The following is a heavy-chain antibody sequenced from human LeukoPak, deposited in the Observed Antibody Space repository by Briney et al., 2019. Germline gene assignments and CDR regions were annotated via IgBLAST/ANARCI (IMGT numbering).Heavy chain of an antibody. CDR3: ARVVVPAMFDY. D-gene: IGHD2-2*01. J-gene: IGHJ4*02. CDR2: INHSGST. V-gene: IGHV4-34*01. CDR1: GGSFSGYY. Sequence: SETLSLTCAVYGGSFSGYYWSWIRQPPGKGLEWIGEINHSGSTNYNPSLKSRVTISVDTSKNQFSLKLSSVTAADTAVYYCARVVVPAMFDYWGQGTLVTVS.